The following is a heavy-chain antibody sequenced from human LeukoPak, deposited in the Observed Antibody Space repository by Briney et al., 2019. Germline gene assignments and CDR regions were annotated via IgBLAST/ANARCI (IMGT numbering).Heavy chain of an antibody. J-gene: IGHJ4*02. Sequence: GGSLRLSCVVSGFTFTGYSMNWVRQAPGKGLEWVSSISSSSSHIFYADSVKGRFTISRDNARNALDLQMNSLRAEDTAVYYCARDGRRVYSSSWYVTATPFDYWGQGTLVTVSS. CDR2: ISSSSSHI. CDR3: ARDGRRVYSSSWYVTATPFDY. D-gene: IGHD6-13*01. V-gene: IGHV3-21*01. CDR1: GFTFTGYS.